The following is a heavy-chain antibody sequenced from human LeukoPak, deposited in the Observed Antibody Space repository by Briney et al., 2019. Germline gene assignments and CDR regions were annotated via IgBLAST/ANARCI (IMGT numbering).Heavy chain of an antibody. CDR1: GVTCSSYG. CDR2: IRYDGSNK. CDR3: AKGPGIAEIGKAFDP. V-gene: IGHV3-30*02. J-gene: IGHJ5*02. Sequence: GGALRLSCAASGVTCSSYGMHWVRQALGEGLEGVAFIRYDGSNKYYADSVKGRLAISRDNSKNTLYLQMNSRRAEDAAVYYCAKGPGIAEIGKAFDPWGQGTLVTVSS. D-gene: IGHD6-13*01.